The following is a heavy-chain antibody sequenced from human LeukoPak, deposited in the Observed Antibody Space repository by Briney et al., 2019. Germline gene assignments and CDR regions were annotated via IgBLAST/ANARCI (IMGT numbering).Heavy chain of an antibody. Sequence: GESLKISCKGSGYSFTSYWIGWVRQMPGKGLEWMGIIYPGDSDTKYSPSFQGQVTISADKSITTAYLQWSSLKASDTAMYYCARGEAAAATGFYFDYWGQGTLVTVSS. J-gene: IGHJ4*02. CDR1: GYSFTSYW. V-gene: IGHV5-51*01. CDR2: IYPGDSDT. CDR3: ARGEAAAATGFYFDY. D-gene: IGHD6-13*01.